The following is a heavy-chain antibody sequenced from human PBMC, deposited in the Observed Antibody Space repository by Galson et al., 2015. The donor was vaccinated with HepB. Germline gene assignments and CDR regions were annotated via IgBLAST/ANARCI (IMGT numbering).Heavy chain of an antibody. Sequence: SLRLSCAASGFIFSNDWMGWVRQAPGKGLEWVANINRDGSDKYYVDSVKGRFAVSRDNARNSLYLQMNSLTVEDTATYYCGRYLRGYALDVWGQGTTVTVSS. V-gene: IGHV3-7*01. CDR1: GFIFSNDW. CDR2: INRDGSDK. J-gene: IGHJ6*02. CDR3: GRYLRGYALDV. D-gene: IGHD3-10*01.